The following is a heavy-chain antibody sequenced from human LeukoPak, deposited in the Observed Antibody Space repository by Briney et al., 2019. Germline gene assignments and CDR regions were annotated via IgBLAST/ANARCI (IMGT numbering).Heavy chain of an antibody. D-gene: IGHD3-10*01. Sequence: SETLSLTCTVSGGSISSSSYYWGWIRQPPGKGLEWIGSIYYSGSTYYNPSLKSRVTISVDTSKNQFSLKLSSVTAADTAVYYCARDLWFGEFYMDVWGKGTTVTVSS. J-gene: IGHJ6*03. CDR3: ARDLWFGEFYMDV. CDR2: IYYSGST. CDR1: GGSISSSSYY. V-gene: IGHV4-39*07.